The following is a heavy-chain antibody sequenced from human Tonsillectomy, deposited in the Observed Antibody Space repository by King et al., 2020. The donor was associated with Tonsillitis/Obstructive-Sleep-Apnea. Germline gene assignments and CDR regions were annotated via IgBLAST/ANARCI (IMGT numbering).Heavy chain of an antibody. J-gene: IGHJ4*02. CDR3: AREQGAYDSSGADISY. Sequence: HVQLVESGGGVVQPGRSLRLSCAASGFTFSSYAMHWVRQAPGKGLEWVAFISYNGSNKYYADSVKGRFTISRDNSKNTLYLQMNSLSAEDTAVYFCAREQGAYDSSGADISYWGQGTLVTVSS. V-gene: IGHV3-30*04. D-gene: IGHD3-22*01. CDR1: GFTFSSYA. CDR2: ISYNGSNK.